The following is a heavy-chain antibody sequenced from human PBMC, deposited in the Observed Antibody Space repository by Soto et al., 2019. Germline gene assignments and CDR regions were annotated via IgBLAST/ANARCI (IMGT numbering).Heavy chain of an antibody. CDR2: IDYSGST. Sequence: QVQLQESGPGLVKPSQTLSLTCTVSGGSISSGGYYWSWIRQHPGKGLEWIGYIDYSGSTYYNPSLKSRVTISVDTAKNQFSLKLSSVTAADTAVYYCARYDYCYGMDVWGQGTTVTVSS. J-gene: IGHJ6*02. CDR3: ARYDYCYGMDV. V-gene: IGHV4-31*03. CDR1: GGSISSGGYY.